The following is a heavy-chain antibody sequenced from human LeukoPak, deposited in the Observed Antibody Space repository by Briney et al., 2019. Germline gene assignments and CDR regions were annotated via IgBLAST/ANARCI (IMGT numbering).Heavy chain of an antibody. D-gene: IGHD2/OR15-2a*01. J-gene: IGHJ6*03. CDR3: AKVPCSTTTCYSYYMDV. V-gene: IGHV3-30*02. CDR2: IRYDGSNK. Sequence: PGGSLRLSCAASGFRFSNYGMHWVRQAPGKGLEWLAFIRYDGSNKYYGDSVKDRFSISRDNSKNTLYLQMNSLRAEDTAVYYCAKVPCSTTTCYSYYMDVWAKGTTVTVSS. CDR1: GFRFSNYG.